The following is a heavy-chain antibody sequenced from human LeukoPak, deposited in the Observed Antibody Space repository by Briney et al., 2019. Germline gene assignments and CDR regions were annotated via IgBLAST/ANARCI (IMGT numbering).Heavy chain of an antibody. V-gene: IGHV3-30-3*01. J-gene: IGHJ3*02. CDR3: AREVVPWGAFDI. Sequence: GRSLRLSCAASGFTFSSYAMHWVRQAPGKGLEWVAVISYDGSNKYYADSVKGRFTISRDNSKNTLYLQMNSLRAEDTAVCYCAREVVPWGAFDIWGQGTMVTVSS. CDR1: GFTFSSYA. CDR2: ISYDGSNK. D-gene: IGHD2-15*01.